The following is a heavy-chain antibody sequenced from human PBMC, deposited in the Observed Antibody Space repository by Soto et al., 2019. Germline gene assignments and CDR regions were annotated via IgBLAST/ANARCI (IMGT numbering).Heavy chain of an antibody. Sequence: QVQLVQSGAEVKKPGSSVKVSCKASGGTFSSYAISWVRQAPGQGLEWMGGIIPIFGTANYAQKFQGRVKSTADEYTSTDYMELSSLRSEDTAVYYCARARESRSYWGGDCYLFDSWGQGTLVTVSS. V-gene: IGHV1-69*12. CDR2: IIPIFGTA. CDR3: ARARESRSYWGGDCYLFDS. CDR1: GGTFSSYA. J-gene: IGHJ4*02. D-gene: IGHD2-21*02.